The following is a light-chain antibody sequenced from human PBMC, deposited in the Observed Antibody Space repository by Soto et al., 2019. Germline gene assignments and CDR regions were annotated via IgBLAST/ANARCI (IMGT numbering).Light chain of an antibody. CDR2: DTS. V-gene: IGKV3-15*01. Sequence: EIVLTQSPATLSLSPGERATLSCRASQSVNSNLAWYQQKPGQAPTLLIYDTSTRATGVPTRFSGSRSGAEFTLTINSLQSEDFAVYYCQPYNNWPLTFGGGTKVDIK. J-gene: IGKJ4*01. CDR1: QSVNSN. CDR3: QPYNNWPLT.